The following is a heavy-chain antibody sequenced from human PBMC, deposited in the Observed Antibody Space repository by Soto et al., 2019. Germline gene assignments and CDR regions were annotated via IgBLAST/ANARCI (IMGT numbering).Heavy chain of an antibody. Sequence: SVKVSCKASGGTFSSYAISWVRQAPGQGLEWMGGIIPIFGTANYAQKFQGRVTITADESTSTAYMELSSLRSEDTAVYYCASDLWCGDPARDYWGKGTPVTVSS. V-gene: IGHV1-69*13. D-gene: IGHD3-10*01. J-gene: IGHJ4*02. CDR1: GGTFSSYA. CDR2: IIPIFGTA. CDR3: ASDLWCGDPARDY.